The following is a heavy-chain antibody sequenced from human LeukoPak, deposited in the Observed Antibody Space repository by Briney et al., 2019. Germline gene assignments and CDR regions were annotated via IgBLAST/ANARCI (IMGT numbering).Heavy chain of an antibody. J-gene: IGHJ4*02. D-gene: IGHD6-19*01. Sequence: PSETLSLTCAVSGGSISSSNWWSWVRQPPGKGLEWIGEIYHSGGTNYNPSLKSRVTISVDKSKNQFSLKLSSVTAADTAVYYCARAPLLAVAGQWYFDYWGQGTLVTVSS. CDR2: IYHSGGT. V-gene: IGHV4-4*02. CDR3: ARAPLLAVAGQWYFDY. CDR1: GGSISSSNW.